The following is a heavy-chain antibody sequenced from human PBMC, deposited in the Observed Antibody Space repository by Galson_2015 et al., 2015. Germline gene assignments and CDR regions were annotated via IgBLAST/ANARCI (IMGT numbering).Heavy chain of an antibody. D-gene: IGHD2-2*01. V-gene: IGHV3-33*08. CDR3: ARDYVGYCSSTSCHGGGFDY. CDR2: IWYDGSNK. CDR1: GFTFNSYW. J-gene: IGHJ4*02. Sequence: SLRLSCAASGFTFNSYWMHWVRQAPGKGLEWVAVIWYDGSNKYYADSVKGRFTISRDNSKNTLYLQMNSLRAEDTAVYYCARDYVGYCSSTSCHGGGFDYWGQGTLVTVSS.